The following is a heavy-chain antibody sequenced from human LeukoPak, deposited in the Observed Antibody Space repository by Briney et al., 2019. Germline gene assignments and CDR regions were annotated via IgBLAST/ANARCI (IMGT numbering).Heavy chain of an antibody. Sequence: ASVKASCKASGYTFTSYDINWVRQATGQGLEWMGWMNPNSGNTGYAQKFQGRVTMTRNTSISTAYMELSSLRSEDTAVYYCARGTGGAGSKRRGYYYYYMDVWGKGTTVTVSS. CDR1: GYTFTSYD. CDR2: MNPNSGNT. CDR3: ARGTGGAGSKRRGYYYYYMDV. V-gene: IGHV1-8*01. D-gene: IGHD1-26*01. J-gene: IGHJ6*03.